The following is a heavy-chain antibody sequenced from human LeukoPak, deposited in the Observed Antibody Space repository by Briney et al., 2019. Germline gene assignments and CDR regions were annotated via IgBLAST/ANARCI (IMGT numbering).Heavy chain of an antibody. CDR1: GYTLTELS. D-gene: IGHD3-10*01. CDR3: ARDKAVIRFGDLLYDY. CDR2: FDPEDGET. V-gene: IGHV1-24*01. Sequence: ASVKVSCKVSGYTLTELSMHWVRQAPGKGLEWMGGFDPEDGETIYAQKFQGRVTMTRDTSTTTAYMELRSLRSDDTAVYYCARDKAVIRFGDLLYDYWGQGTLVTVSS. J-gene: IGHJ4*02.